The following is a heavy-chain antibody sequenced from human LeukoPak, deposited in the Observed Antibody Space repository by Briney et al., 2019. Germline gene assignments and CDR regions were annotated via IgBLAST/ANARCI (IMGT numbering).Heavy chain of an antibody. Sequence: GESLRLSCAGTGFSFSDFWMSWVRQGPGKGLEWVACITPGGSSGRYVDAATGRFTISRDNARATVCLQMNSLREEDTGVYFCARLFGGVTTLDYWGQGARVTVSS. D-gene: IGHD4-17*01. CDR3: ARLFGGVTTLDY. V-gene: IGHV3-7*01. J-gene: IGHJ4*02. CDR2: ITPGGSSG. CDR1: GFSFSDFW.